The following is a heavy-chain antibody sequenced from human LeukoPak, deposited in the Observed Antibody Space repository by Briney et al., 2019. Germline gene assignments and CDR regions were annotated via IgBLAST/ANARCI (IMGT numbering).Heavy chain of an antibody. V-gene: IGHV3-74*01. Sequence: GGSLRLSCAASGFTFSSHWMHGVRQAPGKGLVWVSRINSDGSTTTYADSVKGLFTISRDNSKNTLYLQTNSLRAEDTAVYYCAKDHPDYCSGGSCPRYYYYGMDVWGQGTTVTVSS. CDR2: INSDGSTT. CDR1: GFTFSSHW. J-gene: IGHJ6*02. D-gene: IGHD2-15*01. CDR3: AKDHPDYCSGGSCPRYYYYGMDV.